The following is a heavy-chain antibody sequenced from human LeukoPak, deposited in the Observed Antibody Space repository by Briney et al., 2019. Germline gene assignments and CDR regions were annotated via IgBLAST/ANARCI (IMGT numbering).Heavy chain of an antibody. CDR1: GGSVSSGSYY. CDR3: ARDSTMVRGVIRVDAFDI. D-gene: IGHD3-10*01. Sequence: PSETLSLTCTVSGGSVSSGSYYWSWIRQPPGKGLEWIGYIYYSGSTNYNPSLKSRVTISVDTSKNQFSLKLSSVTAADTAVYYCARDSTMVRGVIRVDAFDIWGQGTMVTVSP. V-gene: IGHV4-61*01. J-gene: IGHJ3*02. CDR2: IYYSGST.